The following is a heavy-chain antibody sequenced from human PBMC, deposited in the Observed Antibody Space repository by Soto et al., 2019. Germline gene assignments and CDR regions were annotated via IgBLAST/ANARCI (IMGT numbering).Heavy chain of an antibody. CDR2: FDPEDGET. J-gene: IGHJ6*02. CDR1: VYTLTELF. CDR3: ASRRSSQYEATYYYGMDV. Sequence: ASVKVSCKVSVYTLTELFMHWVRQAPGKGLEWMGGFDPEDGETKYSQKFQGRVTITRDTSASTAYMELSSLRSEDTAVYYCASRRSSQYEATYYYGMDVWGQGTTVTV. V-gene: IGHV1-24*01. D-gene: IGHD6-6*01.